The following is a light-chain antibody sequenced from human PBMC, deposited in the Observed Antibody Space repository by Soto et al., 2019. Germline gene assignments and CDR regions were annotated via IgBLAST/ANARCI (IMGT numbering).Light chain of an antibody. CDR2: GAS. V-gene: IGKV3-20*01. CDR3: QQYGGSPGT. J-gene: IGKJ1*01. Sequence: EILLTQSPGTLSLSPGERATLSCRASQSINNNYLAWYQQKRGQAPRLLIYGASSRATGITDRFSGSGSGTDFSLTISRLETEDYAGYYCQQYGGSPGTFGQGTKVEIK. CDR1: QSINNNY.